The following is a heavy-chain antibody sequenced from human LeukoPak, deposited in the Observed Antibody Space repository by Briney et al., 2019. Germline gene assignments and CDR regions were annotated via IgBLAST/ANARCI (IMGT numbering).Heavy chain of an antibody. Sequence: SETLSLTCTVSGGSISSYYWSWIRLPPGKGLEWIGYIYYSGSTNYNPSLKSRVTISVDTSKNQFSLKLSSVTAADTAVYYCARGGAYCGGDCYSFFDYWGQGTLVTVSS. CDR1: GGSISSYY. CDR3: ARGGAYCGGDCYSFFDY. D-gene: IGHD2-21*02. J-gene: IGHJ4*02. CDR2: IYYSGST. V-gene: IGHV4-59*01.